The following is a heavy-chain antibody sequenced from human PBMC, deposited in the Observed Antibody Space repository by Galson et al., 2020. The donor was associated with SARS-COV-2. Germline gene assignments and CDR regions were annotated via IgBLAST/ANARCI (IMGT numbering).Heavy chain of an antibody. Sequence: GGSLRLSCAASGFTFSSYAMHWVRQAPGKGLEWVAVISYDGSNKYYADSVKGRFTISRDNSKNTLYLQMNSLRAEDTAVYYCAREGGYGSNFAYWGQGTLVTVSS. CDR3: AREGGYGSNFAY. V-gene: IGHV3-30*01. D-gene: IGHD4-17*01. CDR1: GFTFSSYA. CDR2: ISYDGSNK. J-gene: IGHJ4*02.